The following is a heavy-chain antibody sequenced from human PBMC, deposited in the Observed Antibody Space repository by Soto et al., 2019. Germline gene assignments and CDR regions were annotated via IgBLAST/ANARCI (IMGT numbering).Heavy chain of an antibody. V-gene: IGHV4-39*01. CDR3: ARQTTSIVVLPVPQSIDY. J-gene: IGHJ4*02. CDR1: GGSISSSRYF. D-gene: IGHD2-2*01. Sequence: QLQLQESGPGLVKPSETLSLTCTVSGGSISSSRYFWGWIRQPPGKGLEWIGSMYYSGSTYYNPSLKSRVTISVDTSKTQFSLKLSSVTAADTAVYYCARQTTSIVVLPVPQSIDYWGQGTLVTVSS. CDR2: MYYSGST.